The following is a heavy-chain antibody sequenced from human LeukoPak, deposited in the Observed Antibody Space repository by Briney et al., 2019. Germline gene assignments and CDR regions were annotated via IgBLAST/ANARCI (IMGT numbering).Heavy chain of an antibody. Sequence: PSETLSLTCAVYGGSFSGYYWSWIRQPPGKGLEWIGEINHSGSTNYNPSLKSRVTISVDTSKNQFSLKLSSVTAADTAVYYCAKCRRMVDAFDIWGQGTMVTVSS. V-gene: IGHV4-34*01. CDR2: INHSGST. CDR1: GGSFSGYY. D-gene: IGHD3-10*01. J-gene: IGHJ3*02. CDR3: AKCRRMVDAFDI.